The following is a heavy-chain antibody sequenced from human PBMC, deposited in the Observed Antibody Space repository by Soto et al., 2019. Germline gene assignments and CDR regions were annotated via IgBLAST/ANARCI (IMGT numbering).Heavy chain of an antibody. CDR3: ARSRCGAVADSLDF. D-gene: IGHD2-21*01. CDR1: GFTFSRYA. J-gene: IGHJ4*02. Sequence: GGSLRLSCAASGFTFSRYAIHWVRQAPGKGLEWVAVISRDGTTKYYVDSVKGRFTISRDNSRNTLYLQMNSLRHEDAAVYCCARSRCGAVADSLDFWGQRPLGTVYS. CDR2: ISRDGTTK. V-gene: IGHV3-30*04.